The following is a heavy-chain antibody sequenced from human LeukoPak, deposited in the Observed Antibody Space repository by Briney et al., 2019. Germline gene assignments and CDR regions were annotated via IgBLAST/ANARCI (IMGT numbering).Heavy chain of an antibody. CDR2: IYPGDPDT. V-gene: IGHV5-51*01. CDR1: GYSFTSYW. Sequence: GESLKISCKVSGYSFTSYWIGWVRQMPGKGLEWMGIIYPGDPDTRYSPSFQGQVTISADKSISTAYLQWSSLKASDTAMYYCARQRITMVRGVISPDAFDIWGQGTMVTVSS. J-gene: IGHJ3*02. D-gene: IGHD3-10*01. CDR3: ARQRITMVRGVISPDAFDI.